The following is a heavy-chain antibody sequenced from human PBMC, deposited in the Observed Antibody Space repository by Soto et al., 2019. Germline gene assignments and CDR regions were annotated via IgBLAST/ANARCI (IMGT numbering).Heavy chain of an antibody. CDR1: GGALSTFA. CDR2: VIDIFGTS. D-gene: IGHD3-10*01. Sequence: QVQLVQSGAEVKQPGASVKVSCKASGGALSTFAINWMRQTPGQGLGWMGGVIDIFGTSRFALDFQGRVTITADESTNTAYMELGGLRPEETNTYYCATGKLSMAGQHFDYWGQGTLVIVSS. CDR3: ATGKLSMAGQHFDY. J-gene: IGHJ4*02. V-gene: IGHV1-69*01.